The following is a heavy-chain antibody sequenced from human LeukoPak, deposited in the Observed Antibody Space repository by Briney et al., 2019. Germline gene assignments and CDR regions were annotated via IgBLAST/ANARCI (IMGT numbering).Heavy chain of an antibody. D-gene: IGHD5-18*01. CDR3: ARDFAHTAVVIYYYGLDV. V-gene: IGHV3-11*01. CDR2: ISLSGSTV. J-gene: IGHJ6*02. CDR1: GFTFSDYD. Sequence: GGSLRLSCAASGFTFSDYDMSWVRQAPGKGLEWVSYISLSGSTVYYADSVKGRFTISRDNAKNSLYLQMNSLRAEDTAVYYCARDFAHTAVVIYYYGLDVWGQGTTVTVSS.